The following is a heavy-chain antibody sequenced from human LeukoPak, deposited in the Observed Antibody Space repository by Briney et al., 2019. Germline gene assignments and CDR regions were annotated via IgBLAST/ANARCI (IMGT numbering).Heavy chain of an antibody. D-gene: IGHD2-15*01. CDR2: ISTDARTI. V-gene: IGHV3-74*01. CDR1: GFTFSGNW. J-gene: IGHJ5*02. CDR3: ARDWSGGSNWFDP. Sequence: PGGSLRLSCAASGFTFSGNWMHWVRQAPGKGLVWVSHISTDARTITYADFVKGRFTISRDNAKNSLYLQMNSLRAEDTAVYYCARDWSGGSNWFDPWGQGTLVTVSS.